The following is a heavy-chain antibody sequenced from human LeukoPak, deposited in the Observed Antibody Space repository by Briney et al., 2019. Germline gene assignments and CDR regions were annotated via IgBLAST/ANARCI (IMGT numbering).Heavy chain of an antibody. J-gene: IGHJ2*01. CDR2: INHSGST. D-gene: IGHD2-15*01. V-gene: IGHV4-34*01. CDR3: ASSRLGYCSGGSCYRYWYFDL. Sequence: KPSETLSLTCAVYGGSFSGYYWSWIRQPPGKGLEWIGEINHSGSTNYNPSLKSRVTISVDTSKNQFSLKLSPVTAADTAVYYCASSRLGYCSGGSCYRYWYFDLWGRGTLVTVSS. CDR1: GGSFSGYY.